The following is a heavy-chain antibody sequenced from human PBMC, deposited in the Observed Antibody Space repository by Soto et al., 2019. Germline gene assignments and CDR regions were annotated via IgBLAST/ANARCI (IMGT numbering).Heavy chain of an antibody. Sequence: LRLSCAASGFTFSSYAMSWVRQAPGKGLEWVSAISGSGGSTYYADSVKGRFTISRDNSKNTLYLQMNSLRAEDTAVYYCAKDQGSGWYRPYYYYGMDVWGQGTTVTVSS. CDR2: ISGSGGST. V-gene: IGHV3-23*01. CDR3: AKDQGSGWYRPYYYYGMDV. D-gene: IGHD6-19*01. CDR1: GFTFSSYA. J-gene: IGHJ6*02.